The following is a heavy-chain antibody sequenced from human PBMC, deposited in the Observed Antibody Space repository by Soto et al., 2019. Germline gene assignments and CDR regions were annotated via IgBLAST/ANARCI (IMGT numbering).Heavy chain of an antibody. CDR1: GYTLSSFG. V-gene: IGHV1-18*01. D-gene: IGHD5-18*01. Sequence: ASVKVSRQAFGYTLSSFGIRWVGQAPGQGLEWMGWISAYNGNTNYTQKLQGRVTMTTDTSTSTAYMELRSLRSDDTAVYYCARGKVDTAMVIGYWGQGTLVTVSS. J-gene: IGHJ4*02. CDR2: ISAYNGNT. CDR3: ARGKVDTAMVIGY.